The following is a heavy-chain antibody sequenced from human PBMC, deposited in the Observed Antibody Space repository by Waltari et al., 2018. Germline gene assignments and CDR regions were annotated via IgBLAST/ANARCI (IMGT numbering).Heavy chain of an antibody. V-gene: IGHV3-21*01. CDR1: GFTFSSYS. Sequence: EVQLVESGGGLVKPGGSLRLSCAASGFTFSSYSMNWVRQAPGKGLEWVSSISSSSSYIYYADSVKGRFTISRDNAKNSLYLQMNSLRAEDTAVYYCARVRGLAGYYFDYWGQGTLVTVSS. CDR2: ISSSSSYI. J-gene: IGHJ4*02. CDR3: ARVRGLAGYYFDY. D-gene: IGHD3-10*01.